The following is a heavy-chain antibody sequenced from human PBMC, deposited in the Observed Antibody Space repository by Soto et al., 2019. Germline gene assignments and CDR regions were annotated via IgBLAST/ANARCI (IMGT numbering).Heavy chain of an antibody. Sequence: QVQLVQSGAEVKKPGSSVKVSCKASGGTFSSYAISWVRQAPGQGLEWMGGIIPIFGTANYAQKFQGRVTITADESTSTADMEVSSLSSDDRAVYYCERKGYYVILTGSPFTLDVWGQGTTVTVSS. CDR2: IIPIFGTA. CDR3: ERKGYYVILTGSPFTLDV. J-gene: IGHJ6*02. CDR1: GGTFSSYA. V-gene: IGHV1-69*01. D-gene: IGHD3-9*01.